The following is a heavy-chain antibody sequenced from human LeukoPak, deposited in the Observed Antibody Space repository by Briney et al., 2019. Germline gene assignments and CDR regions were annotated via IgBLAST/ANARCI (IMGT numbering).Heavy chain of an antibody. CDR1: GFTFSDYY. Sequence: PGGSLRLSCAASGFTFSDYYMSWIRQAPGKGLEWVSYISSSGSTIYYADSVKGRFTISRDNAKNSLYLQMNSLRAEDTAVYYCAKDRREVTGTAGAMDVWGKGTTVTVSS. D-gene: IGHD1-7*01. J-gene: IGHJ6*03. CDR3: AKDRREVTGTAGAMDV. V-gene: IGHV3-11*04. CDR2: ISSSGSTI.